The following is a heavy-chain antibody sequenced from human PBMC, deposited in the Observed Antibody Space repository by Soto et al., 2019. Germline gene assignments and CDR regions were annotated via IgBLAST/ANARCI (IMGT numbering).Heavy chain of an antibody. D-gene: IGHD3-9*01. J-gene: IGHJ4*02. Sequence: ASVKVSCKVFGYTLTGFFIHWVRQAPGKGLEWMGGFDPEDGETIYAQKFQGRVTMTEDTSTVTAYMELSSLRSEDTAVYYCATALLNTLMYWGQGTLVTVSS. V-gene: IGHV1-24*01. CDR2: FDPEDGET. CDR3: ATALLNTLMY. CDR1: GYTLTGFF.